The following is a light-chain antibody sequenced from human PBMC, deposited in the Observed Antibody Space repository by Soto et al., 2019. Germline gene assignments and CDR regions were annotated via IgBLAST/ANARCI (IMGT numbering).Light chain of an antibody. CDR1: SGHSSYA. CDR3: QTWGTGIQV. Sequence: QLVLTQSPSASASLGASVKLTCTLSSGHSSYAIAWHQQQPEKDPRSLMKLNSDGSHSKGDGIPDRFSGSSSGAERYLTISSLHSEEEADYYCQTWGTGIQVFGTGTKLTVL. V-gene: IGLV4-69*01. CDR2: LNSDGSH. J-gene: IGLJ3*02.